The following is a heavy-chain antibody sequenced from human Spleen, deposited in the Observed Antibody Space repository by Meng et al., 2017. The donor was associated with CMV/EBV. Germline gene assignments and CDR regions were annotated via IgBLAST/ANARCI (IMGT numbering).Heavy chain of an antibody. V-gene: IGHV3-11*01. CDR2: ISSSGTTI. CDR3: AKDPFEYSSSYFDY. Sequence: GESLKISCAASGFSFSDNYMTWIRQAPGKGLEWVSYISSSGTTIHYADSVKGRFIISRDDAKNSVYLQMNSLRAEDTAVYYCAKDPFEYSSSYFDYWGQGTLVTVSS. J-gene: IGHJ4*02. D-gene: IGHD6-6*01. CDR1: GFSFSDNY.